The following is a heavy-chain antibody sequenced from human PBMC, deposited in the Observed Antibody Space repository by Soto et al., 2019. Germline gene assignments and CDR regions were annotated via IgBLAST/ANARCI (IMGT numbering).Heavy chain of an antibody. CDR2: IYHSGST. Sequence: SESLSLPCSXSGCSISSSNWWSWVRQPPGKGLEWIGEIYHSGSTNYNPSFKSRLTISVDKSKNQFSVKLSSVPAADSAVYYCTLALYSSGWYNYWGQGTMVNVS. J-gene: IGHJ4*02. D-gene: IGHD6-19*01. CDR1: GCSISSSNW. V-gene: IGHV4-4*02. CDR3: TLALYSSGWYNY.